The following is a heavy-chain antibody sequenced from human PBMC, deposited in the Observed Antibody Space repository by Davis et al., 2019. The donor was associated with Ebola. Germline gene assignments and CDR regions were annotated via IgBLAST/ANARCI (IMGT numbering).Heavy chain of an antibody. Sequence: GGSLRLSCAASGFTFSSNGMHWVRQAHGKGLEWVAVISDDGSNEYYADSVKGRFTISRDNSKNTRYLQMNSLRAEDTAVYYCAKVVVVAATPWFDAWGQGTLVTVSS. CDR1: GFTFSSNG. D-gene: IGHD2-15*01. CDR2: ISDDGSNE. CDR3: AKVVVVAATPWFDA. V-gene: IGHV3-30*18. J-gene: IGHJ5*02.